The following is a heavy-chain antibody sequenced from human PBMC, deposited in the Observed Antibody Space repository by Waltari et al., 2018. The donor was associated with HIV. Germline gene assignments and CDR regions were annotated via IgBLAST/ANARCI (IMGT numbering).Heavy chain of an antibody. CDR3: VKEHQYSHTWYSYYGMDV. CDR2: ISGSGSNT. Sequence: EVSLFVSGGGSVQDGGGVTLSCAVLEFPFSHYDLKSVSQTPRKGLEWLSAISGSGSNTSYADSLKGRFTISRDNSKNTLYLQMNSLRAEDTAVYFCVKEHQYSHTWYSYYGMDVWGQGTTVTVSS. CDR1: EFPFSHYD. J-gene: IGHJ6*02. D-gene: IGHD6-13*01. V-gene: IGHV3-23*01.